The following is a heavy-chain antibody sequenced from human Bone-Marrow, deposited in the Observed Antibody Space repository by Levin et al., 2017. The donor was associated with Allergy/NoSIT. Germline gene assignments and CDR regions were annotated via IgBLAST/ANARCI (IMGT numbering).Heavy chain of an antibody. CDR2: IIPLFGRA. V-gene: IGHV1-69*13. D-gene: IGHD2-21*01. CDR3: ATLLGY. J-gene: IGHJ4*02. CDR1: GGTFSSFA. Sequence: GASVKVSCKASGGTFSSFAISWVRQAPGQGLEWMGGIIPLFGRANYAQKFQGRVTITADESTSIAYMELSSLRSEDTAVYYCATLLGYWGQGTLVTVSS.